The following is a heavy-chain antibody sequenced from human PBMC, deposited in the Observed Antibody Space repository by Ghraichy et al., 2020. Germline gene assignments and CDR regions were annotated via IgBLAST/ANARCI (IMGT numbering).Heavy chain of an antibody. D-gene: IGHD5-12*01. J-gene: IGHJ4*02. V-gene: IGHV3-23*01. CDR2: ISGSGDRT. CDR3: AKDHWGVATFWYFDY. Sequence: GGSLRLSCAASGFTFSNYAMSWVRQAPGKGLEWVSVISGSGDRTHYADSVKGRFTISRDNSKNTLYLQMSSLRAEDTAVYYCAKDHWGVATFWYFDYWGQGTLLTVSS. CDR1: GFTFSNYA.